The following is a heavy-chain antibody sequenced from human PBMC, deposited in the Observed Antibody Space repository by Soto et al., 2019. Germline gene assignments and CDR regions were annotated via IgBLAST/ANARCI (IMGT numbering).Heavy chain of an antibody. J-gene: IGHJ6*02. Sequence: GGXLGLSCAGSGFTFSSYAIRGVRQAPGKGLEWVSAISGSGGSTYYADSVKGRFTISRDNSKNTLYLQMNSLRAEDTAVYYCAKDKAVEGDYYYGMDVWGQGTTVTVSS. V-gene: IGHV3-23*01. CDR1: GFTFSSYA. D-gene: IGHD1-26*01. CDR2: ISGSGGST. CDR3: AKDKAVEGDYYYGMDV.